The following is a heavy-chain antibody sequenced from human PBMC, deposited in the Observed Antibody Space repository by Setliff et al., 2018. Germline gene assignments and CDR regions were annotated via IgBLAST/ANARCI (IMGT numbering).Heavy chain of an antibody. J-gene: IGHJ4*02. Sequence: GASVKVSCKASGYSFRLYAIHWLRQAPGQRFEWMGWMNIDNGKTEFSQDFQDRVTFTRDTSADIAYMDLSGLRSDDMAVYYCARGYCDGIGCPAPLYYFDSWGQGTLVTVS. D-gene: IGHD2-21*01. CDR1: GYSFRLYA. CDR2: MNIDNGKT. V-gene: IGHV1-3*03. CDR3: ARGYCDGIGCPAPLYYFDS.